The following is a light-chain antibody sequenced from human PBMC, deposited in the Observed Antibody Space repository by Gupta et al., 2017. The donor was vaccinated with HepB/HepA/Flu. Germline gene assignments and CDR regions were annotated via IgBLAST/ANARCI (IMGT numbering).Light chain of an antibody. CDR2: GRN. Sequence: SSGLTQDPAVSVALGQTVRITCRGDSLRSYYATWYQQKPGQAPVLVMYGRNNRPSGIPDRFSGSSSGNTASLSIAGAQAEDEADYYCNSRDSSGNIFGGGTKLTVL. V-gene: IGLV3-19*01. CDR1: SLRSYY. J-gene: IGLJ2*01. CDR3: NSRDSSGNI.